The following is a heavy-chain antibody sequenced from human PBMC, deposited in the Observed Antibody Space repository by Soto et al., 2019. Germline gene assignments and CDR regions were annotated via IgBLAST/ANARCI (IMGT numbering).Heavy chain of an antibody. J-gene: IGHJ6*02. CDR1: GYTFTSYA. D-gene: IGHD1-7*01. V-gene: IGHV1-3*01. CDR2: INAGNGNT. CDR3: ARALTGTTAGYYYYGMDV. Sequence: ASVKGSCKASGYTFTSYAMHWVRQAPGQRLEWMGWINAGNGNTKYSQKFQGRVTITRDTSASTAYMELSSLRSEDTAVYYCARALTGTTAGYYYYGMDVWGQGTTVTVSS.